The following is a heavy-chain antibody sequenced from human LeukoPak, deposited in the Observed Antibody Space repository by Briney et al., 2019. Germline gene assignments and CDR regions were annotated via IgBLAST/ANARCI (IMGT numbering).Heavy chain of an antibody. J-gene: IGHJ4*02. D-gene: IGHD5-18*01. CDR2: ISYDGSNK. Sequence: GGSLRLSCAASGFTFSSYAMHWVRQAPGKGLEWVAVISYDGSNKYYADSVKGRFTISRDNSKNTLYLQMNSLRAEDTAVYYCAREGGYSSSDYWGQGTLVTVSS. V-gene: IGHV3-30-3*01. CDR3: AREGGYSSSDY. CDR1: GFTFSSYA.